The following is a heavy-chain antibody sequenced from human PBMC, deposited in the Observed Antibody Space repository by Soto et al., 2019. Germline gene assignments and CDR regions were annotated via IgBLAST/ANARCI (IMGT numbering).Heavy chain of an antibody. Sequence: QVQLVQSGAEVKKPGASVKVSCKASGYTFTDYAMHWVRQAPGQRLEWMGWINAGNGNTKYSQKFQGRVTITRDTSASTAYMELSSLRSEDTAVYYCAILTYYDPESFDPWGQGTLVTVSS. CDR2: INAGNGNT. V-gene: IGHV1-3*01. D-gene: IGHD3-22*01. CDR3: AILTYYDPESFDP. J-gene: IGHJ5*02. CDR1: GYTFTDYA.